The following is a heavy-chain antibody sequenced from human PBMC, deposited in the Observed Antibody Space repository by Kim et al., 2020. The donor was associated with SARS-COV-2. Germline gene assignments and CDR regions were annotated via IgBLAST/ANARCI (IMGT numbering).Heavy chain of an antibody. CDR2: RT. D-gene: IGHD4-17*01. J-gene: IGHJ4*02. CDR3: ARKGGDYVGY. Sequence: RTSYTPSLKRRVTISGDTSKNQFSLKLSSVPAADTAVYYCARKGGDYVGYWGQGTLVTVSS. V-gene: IGHV4-30-2*04.